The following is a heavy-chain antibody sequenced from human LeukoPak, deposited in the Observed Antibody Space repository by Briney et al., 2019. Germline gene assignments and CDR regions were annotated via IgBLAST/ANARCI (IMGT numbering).Heavy chain of an antibody. J-gene: IGHJ4*02. CDR1: GGSVSSGSYY. CDR2: IYYSGST. CDR3: ARGRYSYGSR. Sequence: SETLSLTCTVSGGSVSSGSYYWSWIWQPPGKGLEWIGYIYYSGSTNYNPSLKSRVTISVDTSKNQFSLKLSSVTAADTAVYYCARGRYSYGSRWGQGTLVTVSS. V-gene: IGHV4-61*01. D-gene: IGHD5-18*01.